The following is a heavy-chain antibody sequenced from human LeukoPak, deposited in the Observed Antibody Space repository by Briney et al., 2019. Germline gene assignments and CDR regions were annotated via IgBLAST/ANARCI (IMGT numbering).Heavy chain of an antibody. CDR3: AKDVFLLSGRGDDY. D-gene: IGHD2-15*01. J-gene: IGHJ4*02. V-gene: IGHV3-48*01. CDR2: ISGSSSTI. CDR1: GFTFSSYS. Sequence: GGSLRLSCAASGFTFSSYSMNWVRQAPGKGLEWVSYISGSSSTIYYADSVKGRFTISRDNSKNTLYLQMNSLRAEDTAIYYCAKDVFLLSGRGDDYWGQGTLVTVSS.